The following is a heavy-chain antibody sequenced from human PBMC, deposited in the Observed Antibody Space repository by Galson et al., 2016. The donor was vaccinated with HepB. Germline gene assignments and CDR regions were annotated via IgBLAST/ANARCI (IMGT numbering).Heavy chain of an antibody. Sequence: SLRLSCAASGFTFSNYWMTWVRQAPGKGLEWVVKIKQDGSEKYYVDSVKGRFTISRDNAKNALYLQMNSLRVVDTAVYYCARTITGTPWHHYYYGMGVWGQGTTVSVSS. J-gene: IGHJ6*02. V-gene: IGHV3-7*01. CDR1: GFTFSNYW. CDR3: ARTITGTPWHHYYYGMGV. CDR2: IKQDGSEK. D-gene: IGHD1-20*01.